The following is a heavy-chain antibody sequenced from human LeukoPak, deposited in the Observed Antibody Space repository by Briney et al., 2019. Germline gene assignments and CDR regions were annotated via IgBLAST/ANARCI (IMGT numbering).Heavy chain of an antibody. J-gene: IGHJ4*02. CDR3: AKDRLEYYYGSGSYSSY. V-gene: IGHV3-23*01. CDR1: GFTFSSYA. CDR2: ISGSGGST. D-gene: IGHD3-10*01. Sequence: PGGSLRLSCAASGFTFSSYAMTWVRQAPGKGLEWVSGISGSGGSTFYADSVKGRFTISRDNSKNTLYLQMSSLRAEDTAVYYCAKDRLEYYYGSGSYSSYWGQGTLVTVSS.